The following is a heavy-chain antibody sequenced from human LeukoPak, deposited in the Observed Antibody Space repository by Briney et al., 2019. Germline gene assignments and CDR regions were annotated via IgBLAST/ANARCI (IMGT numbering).Heavy chain of an antibody. Sequence: GGSLRLSCVASGFTFSDYAMTWLRQAPGKGPEWVSTTSATGDRTHYADSVKGRFSMSRDNSKSSLYLDLSSLRAEDTAIYYCAKAYSYGSGYFYTHFDHWGQGTLVTVSS. CDR2: TSATGDRT. V-gene: IGHV3-23*01. CDR1: GFTFSDYA. CDR3: AKAYSYGSGYFYTHFDH. J-gene: IGHJ4*02. D-gene: IGHD3-10*01.